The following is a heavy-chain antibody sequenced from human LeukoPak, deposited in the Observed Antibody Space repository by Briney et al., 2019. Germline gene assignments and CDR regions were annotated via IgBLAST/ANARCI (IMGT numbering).Heavy chain of an antibody. V-gene: IGHV3-23*01. D-gene: IGHD3-16*01. CDR2: INRSGVIT. J-gene: IGHJ4*02. CDR3: AKDPSQGGDYFDS. Sequence: AGSLRLSCAASEFTFSNYAMDWVRQAPGEGLEWVSGINRSGVITFYADSVKGRFTISRDNSKSTLYLQMNSLRAEDTAIYYCAKDPSQGGDYFDSWGQGTLVTVSS. CDR1: EFTFSNYA.